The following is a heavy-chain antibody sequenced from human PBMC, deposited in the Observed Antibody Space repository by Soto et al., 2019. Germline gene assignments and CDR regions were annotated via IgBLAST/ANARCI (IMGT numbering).Heavy chain of an antibody. Sequence: PGGSLRLSCAASGFTFSSYWMSWVRQAPGKGLEWVANIKQDGSEKYYVDSVKGRFTISRDNAKNSLYLQMNSLRAEDTAVYYCARDRLWFGELTFDYWGQGTLVTVSS. V-gene: IGHV3-7*04. D-gene: IGHD3-10*01. CDR3: ARDRLWFGELTFDY. CDR1: GFTFSSYW. CDR2: IKQDGSEK. J-gene: IGHJ4*02.